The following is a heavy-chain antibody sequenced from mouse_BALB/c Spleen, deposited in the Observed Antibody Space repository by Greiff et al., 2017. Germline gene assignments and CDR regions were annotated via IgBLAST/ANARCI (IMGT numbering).Heavy chain of an antibody. D-gene: IGHD3-3*01. CDR1: GYTFTSYW. J-gene: IGHJ4*01. V-gene: IGHV1-69*02. CDR2: IDPSDSYT. CDR3: ASGDTGRAMDY. Sequence: VQLQQPGAELVKPGASVKLSCKASGYTFTSYWMYWVKQRPGQGLEWIGAIDPSDSYTNYNQKIKGKATLTVDKSSSTAYMQLSSLTSEDSAVYYCASGDTGRAMDYWGQGTSVTVSS.